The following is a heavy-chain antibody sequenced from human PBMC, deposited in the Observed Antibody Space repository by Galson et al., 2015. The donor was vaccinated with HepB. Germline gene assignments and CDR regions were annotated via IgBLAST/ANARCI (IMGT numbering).Heavy chain of an antibody. Sequence: SVKVSCKASGYTFTSYAMHWVRQAPGQRLEWMGWINAGNGNTKYSQKFQGRVTITRDTSASTAYMELSSLRSEDTAVYYCARGQQLAPPDALDIWGQGTMVTVSS. CDR2: INAGNGNT. CDR1: GYTFTSYA. CDR3: ARGQQLAPPDALDI. D-gene: IGHD6-13*01. J-gene: IGHJ3*02. V-gene: IGHV1-3*01.